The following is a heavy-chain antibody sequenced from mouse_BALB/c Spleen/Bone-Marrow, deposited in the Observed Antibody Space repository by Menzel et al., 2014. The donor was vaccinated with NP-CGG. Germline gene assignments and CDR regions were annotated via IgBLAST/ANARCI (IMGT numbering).Heavy chain of an antibody. CDR3: ARQTYYDYDGYFDY. V-gene: IGHV5-6*01. CDR1: GFTFSSYG. D-gene: IGHD2-4*01. CDR2: ISSGGSYT. J-gene: IGHJ2*01. Sequence: EAQVVESGGDLVKPGGSLKLSCAASGFTFSSYGMSWVRQTPDKRLEWVATISSGGSYTYYPDSVKGRFTISRDNAKNTLYLQMSSLKSEDTAMYYCARQTYYDYDGYFDYWGQGTTLTVSS.